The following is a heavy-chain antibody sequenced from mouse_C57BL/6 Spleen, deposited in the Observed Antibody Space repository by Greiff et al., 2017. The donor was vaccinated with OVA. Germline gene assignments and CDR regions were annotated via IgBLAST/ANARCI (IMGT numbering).Heavy chain of an antibody. CDR3: ARKTVYAMDY. J-gene: IGHJ4*01. V-gene: IGHV2-2*01. CDR2: IWSGGST. CDR1: GFSLTSYG. Sequence: QVQLQQSGPGLVQPSQSLSITCTVSGFSLTSYGVHWVRQSPGKGPEWLGVIWSGGSTDYNAAFISRLSISKDNSKSQVFFKMNSLQADDTAIYYCARKTVYAMDYWGQGTSVTVSS.